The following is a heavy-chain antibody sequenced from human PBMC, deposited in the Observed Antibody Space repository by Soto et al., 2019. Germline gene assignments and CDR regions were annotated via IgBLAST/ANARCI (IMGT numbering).Heavy chain of an antibody. V-gene: IGHV4-31*03. CDR2: IYYSGST. D-gene: IGHD3-22*01. J-gene: IGHJ5*02. Sequence: SETLSLTCTVSGGSISSGGYYWSWIRQHPGXXLEWIGYIYYSGSTYYNPSLKSRVTISVDTSKNQFSLKLSSVTAADTAVYYCARYEDSSGYYRPENWFDPWGQGTLVTVSS. CDR1: GGSISSGGYY. CDR3: ARYEDSSGYYRPENWFDP.